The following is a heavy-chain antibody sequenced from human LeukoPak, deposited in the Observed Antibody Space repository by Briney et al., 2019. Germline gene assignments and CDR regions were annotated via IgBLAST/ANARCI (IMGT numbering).Heavy chain of an antibody. CDR1: GYTFTGNY. CDR2: INPNSGGT. Sequence: ASVKVSCKASGYTFTGNYMHWVRQAPGQGLEWMGWINPNSGGTNYAQKFQGRVTMTRDTSISTAYMELSRLRSDDTAVYYCARDGYYGSGAGHWFDPWGQGTLVTVSS. CDR3: ARDGYYGSGAGHWFDP. J-gene: IGHJ5*02. V-gene: IGHV1-2*02. D-gene: IGHD3-10*01.